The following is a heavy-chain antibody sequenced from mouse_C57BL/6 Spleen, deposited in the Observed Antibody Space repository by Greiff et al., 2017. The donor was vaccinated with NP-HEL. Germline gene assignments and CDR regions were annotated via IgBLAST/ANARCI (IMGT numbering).Heavy chain of an antibody. CDR1: GFTFSDYG. CDR2: ISSGSSTI. J-gene: IGHJ3*01. CDR3: AKPHYDYDVTWFAY. D-gene: IGHD2-4*01. V-gene: IGHV5-17*01. Sequence: EVKLVESGGGLVKPGGSLKLSCAASGFTFSDYGMHWVRQAPEKGLEWVAYISSGSSTIYYADTVKGRFTISRDNAKNTLFLQMTSLRSEDTAMYYCAKPHYDYDVTWFAYWGQGTLVTVSA.